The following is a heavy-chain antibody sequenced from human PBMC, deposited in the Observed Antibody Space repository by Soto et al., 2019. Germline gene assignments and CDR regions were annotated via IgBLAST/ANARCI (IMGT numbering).Heavy chain of an antibody. CDR2: IYYSGST. V-gene: IGHV4-39*01. Sequence: QLQLQESGPGLVKPSETLSLTCTVSGGSISSSSYYWGWIRQPPGKGLEWIGNIYYSGSTYYNPSLNSRVTISVDTSKNQFSLKLSSVTAADTAVYYCARLRASAYYYYGMDVWGQGTTVTVSS. CDR1: GGSISSSSYY. CDR3: ARLRASAYYYYGMDV. J-gene: IGHJ6*02. D-gene: IGHD6-25*01.